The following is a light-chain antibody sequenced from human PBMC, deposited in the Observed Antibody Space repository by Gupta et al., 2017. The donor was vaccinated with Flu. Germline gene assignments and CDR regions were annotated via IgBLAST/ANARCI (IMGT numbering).Light chain of an antibody. CDR1: SSNVGRNT. CDR3: VAWDDGLKGWV. J-gene: IGLJ3*02. CDR2: SNN. V-gene: IGLV1-44*01. Sequence: QSVVTQPPSASGTPGQGVTMSCFGSSSNVGRNTVNWYQHLTGTAPKLLIHSNNQRPAGVSDRFSASKSGSSGSLAISGLQSGDEADYYCVAWDDGLKGWVFGGGTKLTVL.